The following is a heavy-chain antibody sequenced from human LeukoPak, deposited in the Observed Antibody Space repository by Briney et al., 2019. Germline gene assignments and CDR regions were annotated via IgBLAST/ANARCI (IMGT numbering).Heavy chain of an antibody. CDR1: GYTFSGYY. Sequence: ASVKVSCKASGYTFSGYYMHWVRQAPGQGLEWMGRINPNSGGTNYAQNFQGRVTMTRDTSISTAYMEVSRLTSDDTAVYYCARRIDDHLNAFDIWGQGTMVTVSS. D-gene: IGHD2/OR15-2a*01. J-gene: IGHJ3*02. CDR2: INPNSGGT. CDR3: ARRIDDHLNAFDI. V-gene: IGHV1-2*02.